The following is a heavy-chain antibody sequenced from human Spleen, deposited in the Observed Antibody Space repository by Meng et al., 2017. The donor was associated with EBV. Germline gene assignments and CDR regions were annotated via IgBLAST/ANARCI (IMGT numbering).Heavy chain of an antibody. CDR1: GITFSSYW. CDR2: INGDGTST. Sequence: EVQLVESGGSLVQPGGSLRLSCEASGITFSSYWMHWVRQAPGKGLAWVSRINGDGTSTSHAEYVKGRFTVSRDNVKNTLYLEMNSLRVEDTAVYYCATNKMVYWGRGTLVTVSS. J-gene: IGHJ4*02. CDR3: ATNKMVY. D-gene: IGHD2-8*01. V-gene: IGHV3-74*01.